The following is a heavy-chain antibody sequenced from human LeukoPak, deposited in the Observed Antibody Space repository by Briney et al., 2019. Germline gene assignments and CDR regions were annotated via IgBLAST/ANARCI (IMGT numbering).Heavy chain of an antibody. J-gene: IGHJ4*02. CDR2: ISSSSSTI. D-gene: IGHD6-13*01. Sequence: PGGSLRLSCAASGFTFSSYSMNWVRQAPGKGLEWVSYISSSSSTIYYADSVKGRFTISRDNAKNSLYLQMNSLRAEDTAVYYCAREISVAAAEGFDYWGQGTLVTVSS. V-gene: IGHV3-48*01. CDR3: AREISVAAAEGFDY. CDR1: GFTFSSYS.